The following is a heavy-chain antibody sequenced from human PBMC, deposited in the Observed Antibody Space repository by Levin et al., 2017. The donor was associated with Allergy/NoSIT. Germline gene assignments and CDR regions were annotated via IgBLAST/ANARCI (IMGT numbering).Heavy chain of an antibody. CDR2: ISSNGGST. CDR3: VKVAWYTAGPTSGSAYDI. J-gene: IGHJ3*02. V-gene: IGHV3-64D*06. Sequence: PGESLKISCSASGFTFSSFAMHWVRPAPGKRLEYVSAISSNGGSTYYADSVKARFTISRDNYKNTLYLQMSSLTPEDTAVYYCVKVAWYTAGPTSGSAYDIWGQGRMVTVSS. D-gene: IGHD1-1*01. CDR1: GFTFSSFA.